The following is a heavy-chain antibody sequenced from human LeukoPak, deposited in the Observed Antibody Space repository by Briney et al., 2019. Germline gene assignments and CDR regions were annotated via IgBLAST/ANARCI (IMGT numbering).Heavy chain of an antibody. D-gene: IGHD3-16*02. CDR2: ISSSSSYT. CDR3: ARRITFGGVIVKGGDAFDI. Sequence: GGSLRLSCASSGFTFSDYYMSWIRRAPGKGLEWVSYISSSSSYTNYADSVKGRFTISRDNAKNSLYLQMNSLRAEDTAVYYCARRITFGGVIVKGGDAFDIWGQGTMVTVSS. CDR1: GFTFSDYY. J-gene: IGHJ3*02. V-gene: IGHV3-11*03.